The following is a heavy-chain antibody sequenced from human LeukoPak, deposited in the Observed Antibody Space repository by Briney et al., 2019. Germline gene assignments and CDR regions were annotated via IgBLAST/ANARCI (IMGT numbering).Heavy chain of an antibody. CDR2: ISGSGSNT. Sequence: GGSLRLSCAASGFTFSSCAMGWVRQPPGKGLDWVSSISGSGSNTYYAGSVKGRFTISRDNSKNTVYLQMNSLRAEDTAIYYCVKRPRGYTYGLYDYWGQGTLVTVSS. J-gene: IGHJ4*02. CDR3: VKRPRGYTYGLYDY. D-gene: IGHD5-18*01. V-gene: IGHV3-23*01. CDR1: GFTFSSCA.